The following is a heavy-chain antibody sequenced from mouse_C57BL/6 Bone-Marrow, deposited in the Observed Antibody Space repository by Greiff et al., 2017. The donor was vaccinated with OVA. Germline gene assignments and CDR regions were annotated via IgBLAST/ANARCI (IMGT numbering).Heavy chain of an antibody. Sequence: EVKLEESGAELVRPGASVKLSCTASGFNIKDDYMHWVKQRPEQGLEWIGWIDPENGDTEYASKFQGKATITADTSSNTAYLQLSSLTSEDTAVYYCTTLAYYYGSSYNYWGQGTTLTVSS. J-gene: IGHJ2*01. V-gene: IGHV14-4*01. CDR2: IDPENGDT. CDR1: GFNIKDDY. D-gene: IGHD1-1*01. CDR3: TTLAYYYGSSYNY.